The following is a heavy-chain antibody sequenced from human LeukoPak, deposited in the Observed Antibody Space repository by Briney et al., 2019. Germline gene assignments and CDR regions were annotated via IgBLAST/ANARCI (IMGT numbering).Heavy chain of an antibody. Sequence: MPSETLSLTCTVSGGSISSSTYSWGWIRQPPGKGLEWIGSIYYRGNTYYNPSLKSRVTISVDMSKNQFSLKLSSVTAADTAVYYCARSSVQFTFDFWGQGTLVTVSS. V-gene: IGHV4-39*01. CDR2: IYYRGNT. J-gene: IGHJ4*02. CDR1: GGSISSSTYS. CDR3: ARSSVQFTFDF. D-gene: IGHD4-11*01.